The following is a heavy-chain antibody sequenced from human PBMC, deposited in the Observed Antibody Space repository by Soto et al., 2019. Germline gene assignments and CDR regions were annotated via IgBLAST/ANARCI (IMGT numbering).Heavy chain of an antibody. Sequence: PGGSLRLSCVASGFIFSSYGMHWIRQSPGKGLEWVALISDDGDKKYYADAVRGRFTISRDNSKNTLYLQMNSLRPADTAVYFCAKARVRIVGANSFDYWGQGSRVTVSS. CDR3: AKARVRIVGANSFDY. CDR1: GFIFSSYG. J-gene: IGHJ4*02. CDR2: ISDDGDKK. V-gene: IGHV3-30*18. D-gene: IGHD1-26*01.